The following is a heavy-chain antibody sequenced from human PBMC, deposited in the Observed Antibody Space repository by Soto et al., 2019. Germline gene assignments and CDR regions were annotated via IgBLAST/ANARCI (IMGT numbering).Heavy chain of an antibody. J-gene: IGHJ4*02. CDR2: VVPMYDSV. CDR3: ASWRSYSGSYCFDY. D-gene: IGHD1-26*01. CDR1: GGTFNTYT. Sequence: SVKVSCKASGGTFNTYTINWLRQAPGRGLEWVGQVVPMYDSVNYAETFQGRVTITVDKSTNTAYMELTSLRSQDTALYFCASWRSYSGSYCFDYWGQGTLVTVS. V-gene: IGHV1-69*06.